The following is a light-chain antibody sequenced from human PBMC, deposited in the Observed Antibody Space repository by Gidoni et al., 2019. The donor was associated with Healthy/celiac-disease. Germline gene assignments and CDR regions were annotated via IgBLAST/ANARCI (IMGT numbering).Light chain of an antibody. CDR1: SSDVGGYNY. V-gene: IGLV2-14*01. Sequence: QSALTQPASVSGSPGQSITISCTGTSSDVGGYNYVSLYQQHPGKAPKLMIYDVSNRPSGVANRVSGSKSGNTVSLTISGLQAEDEADYYCSSYTSSSTGVFGGGTKLTVL. CDR2: DVS. J-gene: IGLJ2*01. CDR3: SSYTSSSTGV.